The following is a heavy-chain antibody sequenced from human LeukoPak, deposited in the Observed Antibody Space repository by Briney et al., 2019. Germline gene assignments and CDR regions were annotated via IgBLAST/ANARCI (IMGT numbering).Heavy chain of an antibody. CDR3: ARVGSWNHRQTYYFDY. V-gene: IGHV1-18*01. J-gene: IGHJ4*02. D-gene: IGHD1-14*01. Sequence: ASVKVSCKASGYTFTSYGISWVRQAPGQGLEWMGWISAYNGNTNYTQKLQGRVTMTTDTSTSTAYMELRSLRSDDTAVYYCARVGSWNHRQTYYFDYWGQGTLVTVSS. CDR2: ISAYNGNT. CDR1: GYTFTSYG.